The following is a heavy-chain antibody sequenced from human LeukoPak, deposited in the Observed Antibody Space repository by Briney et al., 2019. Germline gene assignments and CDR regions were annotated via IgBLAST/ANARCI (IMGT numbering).Heavy chain of an antibody. D-gene: IGHD3-22*01. CDR1: GFTFSSYS. CDR2: ISGSGGST. Sequence: GGSLRLSCEASGFTFSSYSITWVRQPPGKGLEWVSAISGSGGSTYYADSVKGRFTISRDNSKNTLYLQMNSLRAEDTAVYYCAKGSQARMIVVVIPDYWGQGTLVTVSS. V-gene: IGHV3-23*01. J-gene: IGHJ4*02. CDR3: AKGSQARMIVVVIPDY.